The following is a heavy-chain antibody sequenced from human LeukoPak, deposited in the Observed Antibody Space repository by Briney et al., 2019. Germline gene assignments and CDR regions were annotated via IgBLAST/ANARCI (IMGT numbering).Heavy chain of an antibody. Sequence: PGGSLRLSCAASGFTFSSYSMNWVRQAPGKGLERVSSISSSSSYIYYADSVKGRFTISRDNAKNSLYLQMNSLRAEDTAVYYCARDRSVDTAIRDAFDIWGQGTMVTVSS. CDR1: GFTFSSYS. CDR2: ISSSSSYI. D-gene: IGHD5-18*01. V-gene: IGHV3-21*01. CDR3: ARDRSVDTAIRDAFDI. J-gene: IGHJ3*02.